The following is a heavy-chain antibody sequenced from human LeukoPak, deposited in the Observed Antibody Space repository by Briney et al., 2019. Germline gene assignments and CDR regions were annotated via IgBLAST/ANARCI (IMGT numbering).Heavy chain of an antibody. D-gene: IGHD3-10*01. V-gene: IGHV4-34*01. CDR3: ARALQVGRWFGGNWFDR. J-gene: IGHJ5*02. CDR2: INHSGST. Sequence: PSETLSLTCAVYGGSFSGYYWSWIRQPPGKGLGWIGEINHSGSTNYNPSLKSRVTISVDTSKNQFSMKLSSVTAADTAVYYCARALQVGRWFGGNWFDRWGQGTLVTDSS. CDR1: GGSFSGYY.